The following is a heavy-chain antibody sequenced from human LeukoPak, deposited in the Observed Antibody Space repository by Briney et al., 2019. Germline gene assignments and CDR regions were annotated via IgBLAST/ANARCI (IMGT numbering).Heavy chain of an antibody. D-gene: IGHD3-10*01. CDR2: IIPIFGTA. V-gene: IGHV1-69*06. CDR1: GGTFSSYA. Sequence: ASVKVSRKASGGTFSSYAISWVRQAPGQGLEWMGGIIPIFGTANYAQKFQGRVTITADKSTSTAYMELSSLRSEDTAVYYCARVEWFGEPPYYYGMDVWGKGTTVTVSS. J-gene: IGHJ6*04. CDR3: ARVEWFGEPPYYYGMDV.